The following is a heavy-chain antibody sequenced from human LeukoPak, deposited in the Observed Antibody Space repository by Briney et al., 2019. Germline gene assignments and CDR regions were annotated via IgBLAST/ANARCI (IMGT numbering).Heavy chain of an antibody. D-gene: IGHD4-17*01. V-gene: IGHV4-59*01. CDR1: GGSISSYY. J-gene: IGHJ5*02. CDR3: AKGGVYGDYVGDWFDP. CDR2: IYYSGST. Sequence: PSETLSLTCTVSGGSISSYYWSWIRQPPGKGLEWIGYIYYSGSTNYNPPLKSRVTIAVDTSKNQFSLKLSSVTAADPAVYYCAKGGVYGDYVGDWFDPWGQGTLVTVSS.